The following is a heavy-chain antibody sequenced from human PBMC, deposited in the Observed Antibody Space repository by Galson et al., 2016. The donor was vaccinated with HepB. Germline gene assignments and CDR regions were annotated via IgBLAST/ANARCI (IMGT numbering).Heavy chain of an antibody. V-gene: IGHV3-33*01. CDR3: ARQIGGHCSGVTCSYDAFDI. J-gene: IGHJ3*02. Sequence: SLRLSCAASGFTFSRYGTHWVRQAPGKGLEWLAVIWFDGINKYYADSVKGRFTISRDGSQTTVYLQMSSLRAEDTAVYYCARQIGGHCSGVTCSYDAFDIWGQGTTVTVSS. CDR2: IWFDGINK. D-gene: IGHD2-15*01. CDR1: GFTFSRYG.